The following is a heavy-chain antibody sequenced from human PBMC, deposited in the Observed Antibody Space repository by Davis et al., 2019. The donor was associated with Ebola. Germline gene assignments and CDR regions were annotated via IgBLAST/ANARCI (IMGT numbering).Heavy chain of an antibody. CDR2: IFYSGTP. V-gene: IGHV4-39*02. Sequence: ESLKISCSVSGASISDTNYFWAWIRQPPGKGLEWIGSIFYSGTPYYNPFLKSRVTMSVDTSKNQFSVRLSSLTAADTAFYYCAREETRGSIAGWFDPWGQGTLVTVSS. CDR3: AREETRGSIAGWFDP. CDR1: GASISDTNYF. D-gene: IGHD2-21*01. J-gene: IGHJ5*02.